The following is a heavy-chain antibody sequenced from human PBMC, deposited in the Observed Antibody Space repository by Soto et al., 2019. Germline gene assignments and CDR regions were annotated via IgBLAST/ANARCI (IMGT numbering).Heavy chain of an antibody. CDR1: GFTFSSYA. CDR2: ISYDGRKK. Sequence: QVQLVESGGGVVQPGRSLTLSCAASGFTFSSYATHWVRQAPGTGLEWVAVISYDGRKKYYADSVKGRFTISRNNSKNTLYLQMNGLRAEDTAAYYCAGVSNYYDSSGYYYDYWGQGTLVTVSS. J-gene: IGHJ4*02. D-gene: IGHD3-22*01. CDR3: AGVSNYYDSSGYYYDY. V-gene: IGHV3-30*04.